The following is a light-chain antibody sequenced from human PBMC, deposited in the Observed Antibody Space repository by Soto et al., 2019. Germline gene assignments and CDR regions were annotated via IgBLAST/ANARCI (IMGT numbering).Light chain of an antibody. V-gene: IGKV3-20*01. CDR1: QSVSSNN. J-gene: IGKJ1*01. Sequence: EIVLTQSPGTLSLSPGERATLSCRASQSVSSNNLAWYQHKRGQAPRLLMYGASSRATGIPDRFSGSGSGTDFTLTITRLEPEDFATYYCQKYNSAPRTFGQGTKVEIK. CDR3: QKYNSAPRT. CDR2: GAS.